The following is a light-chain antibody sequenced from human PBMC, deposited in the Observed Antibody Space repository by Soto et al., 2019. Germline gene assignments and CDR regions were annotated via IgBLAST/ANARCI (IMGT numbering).Light chain of an antibody. J-gene: IGKJ4*01. CDR2: DAS. CDR1: ESVSTY. Sequence: EIVLTQSPATLSLSPGGGVSLSCRASESVSTYVAWYQQKPGLAPRLLIYDASNRATGIPARFSGSGSGTDFTLTISNVEPEDFAVYYCQQRINRATFGGGTKVEIK. CDR3: QQRINRAT. V-gene: IGKV3-11*01.